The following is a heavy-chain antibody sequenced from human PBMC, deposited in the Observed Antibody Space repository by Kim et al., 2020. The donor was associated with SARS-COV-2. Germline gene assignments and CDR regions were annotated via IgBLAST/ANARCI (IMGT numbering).Heavy chain of an antibody. V-gene: IGHV1-18*01. J-gene: IGHJ4*02. D-gene: IGHD3-22*01. CDR2: ISAYNGNT. CDR3: ARDESSGYYSDFDY. CDR1: GYTFTSYG. Sequence: ASVKVSCKASGYTFTSYGISWVRQAPGQGLEWMGWISAYNGNTNYAQKLQGRVTMTTDTSTSTAYMELRSLRSDDTAVYYCARDESSGYYSDFDYWAQGTLVTVSS.